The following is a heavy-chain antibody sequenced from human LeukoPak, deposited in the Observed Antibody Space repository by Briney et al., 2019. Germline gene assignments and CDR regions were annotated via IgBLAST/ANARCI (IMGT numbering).Heavy chain of an antibody. CDR1: DGSFSDYY. CDR3: ARRRCSSTSCHLDY. J-gene: IGHJ4*02. D-gene: IGHD2-2*01. Sequence: SETLSLTCAVHDGSFSDYYWSLIRQPPGKGLEWIGYIYYSGSTNYNPSLKSRVTISVDTSKNQFSLKLSSVTAADTAVYYCARRRCSSTSCHLDYWGQGTLVTVSS. CDR2: IYYSGST. V-gene: IGHV4-59*08.